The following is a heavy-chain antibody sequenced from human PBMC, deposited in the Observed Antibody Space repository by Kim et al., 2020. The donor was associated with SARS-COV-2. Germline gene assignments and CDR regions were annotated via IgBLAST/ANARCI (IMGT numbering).Heavy chain of an antibody. CDR2: ISWNSGSI. J-gene: IGHJ3*02. V-gene: IGHV3-9*01. CDR3: AKAQWLEKDAFDI. Sequence: GGSLRLSCAASGFTFDDYAMHWVRQAPGKGLEWVSGISWNSGSIGYADSVKGRFTISRDNAKNSLYLQMNSLRAEDTALYYCAKAQWLEKDAFDIWGQGTMVTVSS. D-gene: IGHD6-19*01. CDR1: GFTFDDYA.